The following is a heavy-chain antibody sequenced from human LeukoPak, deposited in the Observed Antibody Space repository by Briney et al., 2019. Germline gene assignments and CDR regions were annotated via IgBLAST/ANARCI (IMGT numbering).Heavy chain of an antibody. J-gene: IGHJ5*02. Sequence: SETLSLTRTVSGGSISSSSYYWGWIRQPPGKGLEWIGSIYYSGSTYYNPSLKSRVTISVDTSKNQFSLKLSSVTAADTAAYYCARHVNPEDRPVTGLTWFDPWGQGTLVTVSS. V-gene: IGHV4-39*07. CDR1: GGSISSSSYY. D-gene: IGHD1-14*01. CDR3: ARHVNPEDRPVTGLTWFDP. CDR2: IYYSGST.